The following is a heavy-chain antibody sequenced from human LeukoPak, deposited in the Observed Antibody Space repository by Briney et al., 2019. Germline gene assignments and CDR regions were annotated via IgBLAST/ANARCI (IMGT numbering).Heavy chain of an antibody. Sequence: AGGSLTLSCAASGITFSTVWMSWFRQAPGKGLEWVGRIKSKIGGATADYAAPVKDRFTISRDDSKNTLYLQMNSLKTEDTAVYYCATDRAWFDPWGQGTLVTVSS. V-gene: IGHV3-15*01. CDR3: ATDRAWFDP. J-gene: IGHJ5*02. CDR1: GITFSTVW. D-gene: IGHD3-10*01. CDR2: IKSKIGGATA.